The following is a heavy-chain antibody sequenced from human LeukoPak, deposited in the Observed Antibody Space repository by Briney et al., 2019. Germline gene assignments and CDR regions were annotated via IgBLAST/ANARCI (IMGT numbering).Heavy chain of an antibody. D-gene: IGHD3-3*01. V-gene: IGHV3-30*03. CDR1: GFTFSSYG. J-gene: IGHJ4*02. CDR2: ISYDGSNK. Sequence: GGSLGLSCAASGFTFSSYGMHWVRQAPGKGLEWVAVISYDGSNKYYADSVKGRFTISRDNSKNTLYLQMNSLRAEDTAVYYCARDQGATIFGVVIPFDYWGQGTLVTVSS. CDR3: ARDQGATIFGVVIPFDY.